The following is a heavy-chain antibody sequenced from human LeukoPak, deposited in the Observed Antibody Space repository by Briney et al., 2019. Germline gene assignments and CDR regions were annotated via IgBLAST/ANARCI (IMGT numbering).Heavy chain of an antibody. CDR1: GYSFTSSW. Sequence: GESLKISCKGSGYSFTSSWIGWVREMHGKGLEWVEIIYPGDSDTRYSPSFQGQVTISADKSITTAYLQWSSLKASDTAMYYCARRTYSYGSPFDYWGQGTLVTVSS. J-gene: IGHJ4*02. CDR3: ARRTYSYGSPFDY. CDR2: IYPGDSDT. V-gene: IGHV5-51*01. D-gene: IGHD5-18*01.